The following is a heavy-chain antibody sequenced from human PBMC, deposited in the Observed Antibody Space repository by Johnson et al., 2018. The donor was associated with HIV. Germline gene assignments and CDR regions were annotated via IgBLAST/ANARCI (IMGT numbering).Heavy chain of an antibody. J-gene: IGHJ3*02. D-gene: IGHD2-2*01. CDR1: GFTFSSYG. Sequence: QVQLVESGGGVVQPGRSLRLSCAASGFTFSSYGMHWVRQAPGKGLEWVAVISYDGSNKYYADSVKGRFPISRDKSKKTLYLQMNSLRLEDTAIYYCARAAIVVLPAGAFDIWGRGTMVTVSS. CDR2: ISYDGSNK. V-gene: IGHV3-30*03. CDR3: ARAAIVVLPAGAFDI.